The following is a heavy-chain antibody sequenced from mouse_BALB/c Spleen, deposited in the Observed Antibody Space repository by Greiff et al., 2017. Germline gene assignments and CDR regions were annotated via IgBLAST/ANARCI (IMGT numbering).Heavy chain of an antibody. Sequence: VQLQQSGAELVRPGASVKISCKASGYAFSSYWMHWVKQRPGQGLEWIGQIYPGNGDTNYNGKFKGKATLTADKSSSTAYMQLSSLTSEDSAVYFCASQNDAFDYWGQGTTLTVSS. CDR2: IYPGNGDT. CDR1: GYAFSSYW. V-gene: IGHV1-80*01. CDR3: ASQNDAFDY. J-gene: IGHJ2*01. D-gene: IGHD2-12*01.